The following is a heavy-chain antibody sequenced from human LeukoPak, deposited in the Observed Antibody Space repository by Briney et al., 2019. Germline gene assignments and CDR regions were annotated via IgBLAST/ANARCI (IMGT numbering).Heavy chain of an antibody. J-gene: IGHJ5*02. Sequence: PSETLSLTCTVSGGSISGGSYYWSWIRQPAGKGLEWIGRIYTSGSTNYNPSLKSRVTISVDTSKNQFSLKLSSVTAADTAVYYCARGAGVYYDSINWFDPWGQGTLVTVSS. V-gene: IGHV4-61*02. D-gene: IGHD3-22*01. CDR1: GGSISGGSYY. CDR3: ARGAGVYYDSINWFDP. CDR2: IYTSGST.